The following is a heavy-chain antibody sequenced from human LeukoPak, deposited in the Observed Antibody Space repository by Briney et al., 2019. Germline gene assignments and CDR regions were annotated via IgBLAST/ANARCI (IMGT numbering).Heavy chain of an antibody. J-gene: IGHJ3*02. Sequence: ASVKVSCKASGYTFTGYYMHWVRQAPGQRLEWMGWINPNSGGTNYAQKFQGRVTMTRDTSISTAYMELSRLRSDDTAVYYCARGIFWSGYFSHAFDIWGQGTMVTVSS. D-gene: IGHD3-3*01. CDR1: GYTFTGYY. V-gene: IGHV1-2*02. CDR2: INPNSGGT. CDR3: ARGIFWSGYFSHAFDI.